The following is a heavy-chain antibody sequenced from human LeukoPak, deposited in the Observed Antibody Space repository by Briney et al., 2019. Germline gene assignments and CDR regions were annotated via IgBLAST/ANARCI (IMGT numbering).Heavy chain of an antibody. CDR2: ISAYNGNT. J-gene: IGHJ4*02. CDR1: GYTFTRYG. D-gene: IGHD6-19*01. Sequence: ASVKVSCKASGYTFTRYGISWVRQAPGQALEWIGWISAYNGNTNDAQKLQGRVTMTSDTSTSTAYMELRSLRSDDTAVYYCARTAHSSGWFYFDYWGQGTLVTVSS. CDR3: ARTAHSSGWFYFDY. V-gene: IGHV1-18*01.